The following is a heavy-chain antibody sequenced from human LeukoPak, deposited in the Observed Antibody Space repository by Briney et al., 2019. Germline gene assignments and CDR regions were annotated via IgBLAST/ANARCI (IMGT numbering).Heavy chain of an antibody. D-gene: IGHD3-22*01. CDR2: ISYDGSNK. CDR3: ARDGGYKSVSFDY. V-gene: IGHV3-30*01. CDR1: GFTFSSYA. Sequence: GGSLRLSCAASGFTFSSYAMRWVRQAPGKGLEWVAVISYDGSNKYYADSVKGRFTISRDNSKNTLYLQMNSLRAEDTAVYYCARDGGYKSVSFDYWGQGTLVTVSS. J-gene: IGHJ4*02.